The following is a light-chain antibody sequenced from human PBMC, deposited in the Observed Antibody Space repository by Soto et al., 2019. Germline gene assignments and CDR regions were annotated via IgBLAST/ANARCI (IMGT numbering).Light chain of an antibody. J-gene: IGLJ2*01. CDR2: EVS. V-gene: IGLV2-14*01. CDR1: SSDVGGYSY. CDR3: SSFSRSSTLVV. Sequence: QSALTQPASVSGSPGQSITISCTGTSSDVGGYSYVSWYQQHPGKAPKLMIYEVSNRPSGVSNRFSGSKSGNTASLTISGLQAEDEADYSCSSFSRSSTLVVFGGGTKLTVL.